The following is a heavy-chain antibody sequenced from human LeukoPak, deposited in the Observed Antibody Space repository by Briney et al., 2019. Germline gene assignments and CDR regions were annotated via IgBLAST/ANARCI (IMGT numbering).Heavy chain of an antibody. V-gene: IGHV1-69*04. CDR1: GGTFSSYA. Sequence: GASVKVSCKASGGTFSSYAISWVRQAPGQGLEWMGRIIPILGIANYAQKFQGRVTITADKSTSTAYMELSSLRSEDTAVYYCARGIAVAGTNYYYGMDVWGQGTTVTVSS. D-gene: IGHD6-19*01. CDR2: IIPILGIA. CDR3: ARGIAVAGTNYYYGMDV. J-gene: IGHJ6*02.